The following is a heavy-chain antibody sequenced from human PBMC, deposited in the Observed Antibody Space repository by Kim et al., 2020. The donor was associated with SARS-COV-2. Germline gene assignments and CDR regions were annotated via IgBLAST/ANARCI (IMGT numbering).Heavy chain of an antibody. Sequence: GWSLRLSCAASGFTFSSYAMHWVRQAPGKGLEWVAVISYDGSNKYYADSVKGRFTISRDNSKNTLYLQMNSLRAEDTAVYYCARSPPGFDWLGYYFDYWGQGTLVTVSS. V-gene: IGHV3-30*04. CDR2: ISYDGSNK. CDR1: GFTFSSYA. CDR3: ARSPPGFDWLGYYFDY. J-gene: IGHJ4*02. D-gene: IGHD3-9*01.